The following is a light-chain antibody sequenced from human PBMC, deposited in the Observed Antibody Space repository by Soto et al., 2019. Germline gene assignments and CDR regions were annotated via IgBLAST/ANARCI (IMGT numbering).Light chain of an antibody. CDR3: QQTYRTPPT. J-gene: IGKJ1*01. CDR2: AAS. V-gene: IGKV1-39*01. CDR1: QTISSY. Sequence: DIQMTQSPSSLSASVGDGVTITCRTSQTISSYLNWYQQKPGKAPKLLIFAASSLQSGVPSRFSGSGYGTDFTLTIRRLQPEDFATYYCQQTYRTPPTFGQGTKVDIK.